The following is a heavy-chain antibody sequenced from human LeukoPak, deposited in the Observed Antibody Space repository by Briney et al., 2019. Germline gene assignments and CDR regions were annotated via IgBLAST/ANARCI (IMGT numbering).Heavy chain of an antibody. CDR2: IYYSGNT. CDR3: ARHVDGYYYYGMDV. Sequence: SETLSLTCTVSGGSISSSSYYWGWIRQPPGKGLEWIGSIYYSGNTYYNPSLRSRVTISADTSKNQFSLKLSSVTAADTAVYYCARHVDGYYYYGMDVWGQGTTVTVSS. CDR1: GGSISSSSYY. D-gene: IGHD2-15*01. J-gene: IGHJ6*02. V-gene: IGHV4-39*01.